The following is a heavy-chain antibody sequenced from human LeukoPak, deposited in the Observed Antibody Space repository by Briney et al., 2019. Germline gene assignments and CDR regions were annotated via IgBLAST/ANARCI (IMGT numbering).Heavy chain of an antibody. J-gene: IGHJ6*02. CDR1: GFTFSSYS. CDR3: ASLITIFGVVTQEDGMDV. CDR2: ISSSSSYI. Sequence: GGSLRLSCAASGFTFSSYSMNWVRQAPGKGLEWVSSISSSSSYIYYADSVKGRFTISRDNAKNSLYLQMNSLRAEDTAVYYCASLITIFGVVTQEDGMDVWGQGTTVTVSS. V-gene: IGHV3-21*01. D-gene: IGHD3-3*01.